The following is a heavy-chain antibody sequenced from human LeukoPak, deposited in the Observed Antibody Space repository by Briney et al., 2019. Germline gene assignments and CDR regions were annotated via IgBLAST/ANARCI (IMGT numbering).Heavy chain of an antibody. CDR2: IYYSGST. CDR3: ARGGGGLGGSHFDY. Sequence: PSETLSLTCTVSGGSISSYYWSWIRQPPGKGLEWIGYIYYSGSTNYNPSLKSRVTISVDTSKNQFSLKLSSVTAADTAVYYCARGGGGLGGSHFDYWGQGTLVTVSS. J-gene: IGHJ4*02. D-gene: IGHD1-26*01. V-gene: IGHV4-59*01. CDR1: GGSISSYY.